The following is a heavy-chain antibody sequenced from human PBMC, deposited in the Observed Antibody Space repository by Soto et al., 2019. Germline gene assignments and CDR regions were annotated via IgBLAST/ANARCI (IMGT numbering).Heavy chain of an antibody. Sequence: LSLTCTVSGASITSSSYWSWIRQPAGKGLEWIGRFSLSGTTNYNPSPRSRVTMSADVSKNQFSLRLTSVTAADTALYYCARGMTPPGAPAWYYFDSWGQGTLVTVSS. CDR1: GASITSSSY. J-gene: IGHJ4*02. CDR3: ARGMTPPGAPAWYYFDS. CDR2: FSLSGTT. V-gene: IGHV4-4*07. D-gene: IGHD2-8*02.